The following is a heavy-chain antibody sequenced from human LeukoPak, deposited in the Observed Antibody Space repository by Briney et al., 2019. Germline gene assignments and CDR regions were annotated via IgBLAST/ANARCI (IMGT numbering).Heavy chain of an antibody. CDR1: GGSISSGPYF. Sequence: SETLSLTCTVSGGSISSGPYFCGWIRQPPGRGLEWIGSIHYSGTTYYSPYLRSRVTISLDTSKNQVSLNLRSLAGADAAVYYCARHGGWDIIYWGQGTLVTVSS. V-gene: IGHV4-39*01. D-gene: IGHD1-26*01. J-gene: IGHJ4*02. CDR2: IHYSGTT. CDR3: ARHGGWDIIY.